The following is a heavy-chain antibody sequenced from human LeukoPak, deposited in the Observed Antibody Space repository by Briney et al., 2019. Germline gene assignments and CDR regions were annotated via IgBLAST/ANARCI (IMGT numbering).Heavy chain of an antibody. D-gene: IGHD5-18*01. Sequence: PSETLSLTCAVYGGSFSGYYWSWIRQPPGKGLEWIGEINHSGSTNYNPSLKSRVTISVDTSKNQFSLKLSSVTAADTAVYYCARELGYLIDYWGQGTLVTVSS. V-gene: IGHV4-34*01. CDR2: INHSGST. CDR1: GGSFSGYY. CDR3: ARELGYLIDY. J-gene: IGHJ4*02.